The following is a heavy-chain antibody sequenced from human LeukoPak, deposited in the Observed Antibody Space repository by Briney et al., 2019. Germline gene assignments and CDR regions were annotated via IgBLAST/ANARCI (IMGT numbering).Heavy chain of an antibody. CDR3: ARDVYGMDV. J-gene: IGHJ6*02. Sequence: GGSLRLSCAASGFTFSSCGMHWVRQAPGKGLEWVAVIWYDGSNKYYADSVKGRFTISRDNSKNTLYLQMNSLRAEDTAVYYCARDVYGMDVWGQGTTVTVSS. CDR2: IWYDGSNK. V-gene: IGHV3-33*01. CDR1: GFTFSSCG.